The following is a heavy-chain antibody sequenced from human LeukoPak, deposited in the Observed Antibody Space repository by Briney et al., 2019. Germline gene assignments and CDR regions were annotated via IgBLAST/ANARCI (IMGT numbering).Heavy chain of an antibody. Sequence: PGGSLRLSCAASGFTFSSYPMHCVRQAPGRGLEYFSAMSSNGGSTYCASSVKGRFTISRDNSKNTLYLQMGSLRAEDMAVYYCARSIAVAGRIQLFDYWGQGPLVTVSS. D-gene: IGHD6-19*01. CDR2: MSSNGGST. V-gene: IGHV3-64*01. CDR1: GFTFSSYP. CDR3: ARSIAVAGRIQLFDY. J-gene: IGHJ4*02.